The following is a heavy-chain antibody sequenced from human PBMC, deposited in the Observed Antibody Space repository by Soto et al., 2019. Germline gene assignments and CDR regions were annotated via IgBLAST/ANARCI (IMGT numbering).Heavy chain of an antibody. J-gene: IGHJ4*02. Sequence: GSLSLSCAASGFTLTRYSMNWVRQAPGKGLEWVSSISSTTNYIYYADSMKGRFTVSRDNAKNSAYLEMNSLSAEDTAVYYWARESEDLTSNFDDWGQGTLVTVSS. CDR3: ARESEDLTSNFDD. CDR2: ISSTTNYI. CDR1: GFTLTRYS. V-gene: IGHV3-21*01.